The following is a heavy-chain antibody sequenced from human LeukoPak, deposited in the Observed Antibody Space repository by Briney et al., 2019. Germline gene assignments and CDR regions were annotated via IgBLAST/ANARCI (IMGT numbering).Heavy chain of an antibody. J-gene: IGHJ4*02. Sequence: GGSLRFSCAASGFTFSSYAMSWVRQAPGKGLEWVSAISGSGESTYYADSVKGLFTISRDNSKSTLYLQMNSLRAEDTAVYYCAKFPVYYGSGSYFDYWGQGTLVTVSS. CDR3: AKFPVYYGSGSYFDY. D-gene: IGHD3-10*01. CDR2: ISGSGEST. V-gene: IGHV3-23*01. CDR1: GFTFSSYA.